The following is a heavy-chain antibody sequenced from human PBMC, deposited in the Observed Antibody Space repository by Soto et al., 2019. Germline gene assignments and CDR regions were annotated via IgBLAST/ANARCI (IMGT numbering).Heavy chain of an antibody. CDR2: ISSSSSTI. Sequence: GGSLRLSCAASGFTFSSYSMNWVRQAPGKGLEWVSYISSSSSTIYYADSVKGRFTISRDNAKNSLYLQMNSLRDEDTAVYYCARDPEHPYSSSWPYYFDYWGQGTLVTVSS. V-gene: IGHV3-48*02. CDR3: ARDPEHPYSSSWPYYFDY. CDR1: GFTFSSYS. D-gene: IGHD6-13*01. J-gene: IGHJ4*02.